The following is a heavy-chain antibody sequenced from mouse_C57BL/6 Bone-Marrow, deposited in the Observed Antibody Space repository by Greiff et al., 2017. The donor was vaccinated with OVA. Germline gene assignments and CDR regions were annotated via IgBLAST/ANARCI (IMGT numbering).Heavy chain of an antibody. J-gene: IGHJ2*01. CDR3: ARGTTAFFDN. Sequence: QVQLQQPGAELVMPGASVKLSCKASGYTFTSYWMHWVKQRPGQGLEWIGEIDPSDSYTNYNQKLKGKSTLTVDKSSSTAYMQLSSLTSEDSAVYYCARGTTAFFDNWGQGTTLTVSS. CDR2: IDPSDSYT. D-gene: IGHD1-2*01. CDR1: GYTFTSYW. V-gene: IGHV1-69*01.